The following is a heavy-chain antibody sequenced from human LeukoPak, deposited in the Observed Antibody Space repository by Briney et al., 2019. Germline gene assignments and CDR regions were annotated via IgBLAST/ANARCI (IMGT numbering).Heavy chain of an antibody. J-gene: IGHJ4*02. CDR2: IYSGGNT. V-gene: IGHV3-53*01. Sequence: GSLRLSCAASGFTVSSNYMSWVRQAPGKGLEWVSVIYSGGNTYYADSVKGRFTVSRDNSKNTLYLQMNSLRAEDTALYYCARVGRDFVWGSYRYNYLDYWGQGTLVTVSS. D-gene: IGHD3-16*02. CDR3: ARVGRDFVWGSYRYNYLDY. CDR1: GFTVSSNY.